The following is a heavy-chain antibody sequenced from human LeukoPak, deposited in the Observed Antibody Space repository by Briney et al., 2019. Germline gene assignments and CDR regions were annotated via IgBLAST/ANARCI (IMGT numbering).Heavy chain of an antibody. J-gene: IGHJ4*02. V-gene: IGHV3-48*02. Sequence: QTGGSLRLSCAASGFTFSNYAVNWVRQAPGKGLEWVSYISKTSTTIYYADSVKGRFTISRDNAKNSLYLQMSSLRDEDTAVYYCARDSGVGAHLDYWGQGTLVTLSA. CDR2: ISKTSTTI. CDR3: ARDSGVGAHLDY. D-gene: IGHD3-3*01. CDR1: GFTFSNYA.